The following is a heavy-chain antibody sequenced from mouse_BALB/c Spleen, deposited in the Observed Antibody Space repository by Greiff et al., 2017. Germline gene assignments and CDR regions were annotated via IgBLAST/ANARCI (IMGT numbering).Heavy chain of an antibody. CDR1: GFTFSSYT. D-gene: IGHD1-1*01. CDR2: ISNGGGST. Sequence: EVQLVESGGGLVQPGGSLKLSCAASGFTFSSYTMSWVRQTPEKRLEWVAYISNGGGSTYYPDTVKGRFTISRDNAKNTLYLQMSSLKSEDTAMYYCAREGGYYGSAWGRRTSVTVSS. CDR3: AREGGYYGSA. J-gene: IGHJ4*01. V-gene: IGHV5-12-2*01.